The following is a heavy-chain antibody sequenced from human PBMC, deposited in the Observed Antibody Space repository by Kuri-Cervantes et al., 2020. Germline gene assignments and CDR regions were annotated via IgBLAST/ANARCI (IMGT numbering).Heavy chain of an antibody. CDR1: GFTFSSYA. V-gene: IGHV3-73*01. CDR3: TRHEGNASPLFDY. D-gene: IGHD1-1*01. CDR2: IRSKANSYAT. J-gene: IGHJ4*02. Sequence: GGSLRLSCAASGFTFSSYAMHWVRQASGKGLEWVGRIRSKANSYATAYAASVKGRFTISRDDSKNTAYLQMNSLKTEDTAVYYCTRHEGNASPLFDYWGQGTLVTVSS.